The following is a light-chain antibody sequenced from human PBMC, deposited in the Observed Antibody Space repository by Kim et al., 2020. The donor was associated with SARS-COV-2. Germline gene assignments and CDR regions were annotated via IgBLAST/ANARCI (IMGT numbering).Light chain of an antibody. J-gene: IGKJ1*01. V-gene: IGKV3-11*01. CDR1: QSITTD. Sequence: LSAGERATLSCRASQSITTDLAWYQQKPGQAPGLFIYDASNRAAGIPARFSGGGSGTDFTLTVSSLEPEDSAVYYCQQRNKWPRTFGQGTKVDIK. CDR3: QQRNKWPRT. CDR2: DAS.